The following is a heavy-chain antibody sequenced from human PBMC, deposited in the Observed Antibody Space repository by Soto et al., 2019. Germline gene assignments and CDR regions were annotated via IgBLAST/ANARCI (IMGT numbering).Heavy chain of an antibody. D-gene: IGHD3-22*01. CDR2: ISSGGSST. J-gene: IGHJ4*02. CDR1: GFTFSSYA. CDR3: ARDGYYYDSSGSYYFDY. V-gene: IGHV3-23*01. Sequence: GGSLRLSCAASGFTFSSYAMSWVRQAPGKGLVWVSAISSGGSSTCYADSVKGRFTISRDNAKNTLYLQMNSLRAEDTAVYYCARDGYYYDSSGSYYFDYWGQGTLVTVSS.